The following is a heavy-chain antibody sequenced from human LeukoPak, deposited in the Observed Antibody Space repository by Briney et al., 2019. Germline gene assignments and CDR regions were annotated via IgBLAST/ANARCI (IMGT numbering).Heavy chain of an antibody. D-gene: IGHD3-10*01. CDR2: ISSSGSTI. CDR1: GFSFRSYE. Sequence: GSLRLSCVASGFSFRSYEMNWVRQAPGKGLEWVSYISSSGSTIYYADSVKGRFTISRDNAKNSLYLQMNSLRAEDTAVYYCARVGWFGETYGSPWGQGTLVTVSS. J-gene: IGHJ5*02. CDR3: ARVGWFGETYGSP. V-gene: IGHV3-48*03.